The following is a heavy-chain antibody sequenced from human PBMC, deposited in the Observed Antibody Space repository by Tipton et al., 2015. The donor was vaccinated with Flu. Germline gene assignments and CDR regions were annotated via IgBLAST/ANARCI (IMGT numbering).Heavy chain of an antibody. CDR3: ARAPIVVVVAAWRESIPSWFDP. Sequence: LSLTCTVSGGSISSSSYYWGWIRQPPGKGLEWIGSVYYSGSTYYNPSLKSRVTISVDTSKNQFSLKLSSVTAADTAVYYCARAPIVVVVAAWRESIPSWFDPWGQGTLVTVSS. CDR2: VYYSGST. CDR1: GGSISSSSYY. J-gene: IGHJ5*02. V-gene: IGHV4-39*07. D-gene: IGHD2-15*01.